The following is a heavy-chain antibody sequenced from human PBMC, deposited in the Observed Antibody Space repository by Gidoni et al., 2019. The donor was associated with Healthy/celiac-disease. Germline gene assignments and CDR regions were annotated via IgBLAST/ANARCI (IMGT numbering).Heavy chain of an antibody. V-gene: IGHV3-30-3*01. D-gene: IGHD1-26*01. CDR1: GFTFSSSA. Sequence: QVQLVESGGGVVQPGRSLRLSCAASGFTFSSSAMHWVRQAPGKGLEWVAVISYDGSNKYYADSVKGRFTIARDKSKNTLYLQMNSLRAEDTAVYYCAREGSGSYYGYYYYMDVWGKGTTVTVSS. CDR3: AREGSGSYYGYYYYMDV. CDR2: ISYDGSNK. J-gene: IGHJ6*03.